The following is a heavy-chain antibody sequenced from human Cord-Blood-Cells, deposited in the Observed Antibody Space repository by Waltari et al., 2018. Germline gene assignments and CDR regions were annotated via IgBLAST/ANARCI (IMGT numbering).Heavy chain of an antibody. D-gene: IGHD3-3*01. J-gene: IGHJ5*02. V-gene: IGHV4-59*01. CDR3: ASGVPYDFWSGYYWGGWFDP. CDR1: GGSISSYY. Sequence: QVQLQESGPGLVKPSETLSLTCTVSGGSISSYYWSWIRQPPGKGLEWIGYIYYSGGTNYNPSLKSRVTISVDTSKNQFSLKLSSVTAADTAVYYCASGVPYDFWSGYYWGGWFDPWGQGTLVTVSS. CDR2: IYYSGGT.